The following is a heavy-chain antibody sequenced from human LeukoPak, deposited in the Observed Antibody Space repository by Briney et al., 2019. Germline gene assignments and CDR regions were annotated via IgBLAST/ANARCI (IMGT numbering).Heavy chain of an antibody. CDR1: GFTFNRYS. D-gene: IGHD2/OR15-2a*01. CDR3: ARDKLYPGRFDP. CDR2: ISSSSSYI. Sequence: PGGSLRLSCAAPGFTFNRYSMNWVRQAPGKGLEWVSSISSSSSYIYYADSVKGRFTISRDNAKNSLSLQMNSLRAEDTAVYYCARDKLYPGRFDPWGQGTLVTVSS. J-gene: IGHJ5*02. V-gene: IGHV3-21*04.